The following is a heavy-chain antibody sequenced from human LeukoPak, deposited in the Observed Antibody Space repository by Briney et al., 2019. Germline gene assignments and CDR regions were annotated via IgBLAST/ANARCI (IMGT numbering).Heavy chain of an antibody. CDR1: GYNFTSYW. J-gene: IGHJ5*02. Sequence: GESLKISCKGSGYNFTSYWIGWVRPMPGKGLXXXXXXYPGDSDTRYSPSFQGQVTISADKSISTAYLQWSSLKASDTAMYYCARLSDIVVVPAAIGWFDPWGQGTLVTVSS. CDR2: XYPGDSDT. D-gene: IGHD2-2*01. V-gene: IGHV5-51*01. CDR3: ARLSDIVVVPAAIGWFDP.